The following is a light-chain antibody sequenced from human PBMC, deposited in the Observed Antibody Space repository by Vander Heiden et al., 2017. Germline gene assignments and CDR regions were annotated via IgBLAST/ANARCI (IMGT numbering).Light chain of an antibody. CDR1: QSSSNW. J-gene: IGKJ1*01. V-gene: IGKV1-5*03. Sequence: DIQMTQSPSTLSASVGARVTITCRATQSSSNWLAWYQQKPGKAPKLLIYKASSLESGVPSRFSGSGSGTEFTLTISSLQADDFATYYCQQYNSFSPTFGQGTKVEIK. CDR2: KAS. CDR3: QQYNSFSPT.